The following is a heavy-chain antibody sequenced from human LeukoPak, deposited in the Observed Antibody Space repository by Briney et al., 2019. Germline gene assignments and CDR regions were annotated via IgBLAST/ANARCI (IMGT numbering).Heavy chain of an antibody. Sequence: PSETLSLTCTVSGGSISSYYWSWIRQPPGKGLEWIGYIYYSGSTNYNPPLKSRVTISVDTSKNQFSPKLSSVTAADTAVYYCARNTPSPYSSSLFDPWGQGTLVTVSS. J-gene: IGHJ5*02. D-gene: IGHD6-6*01. CDR3: ARNTPSPYSSSLFDP. CDR1: GGSISSYY. CDR2: IYYSGST. V-gene: IGHV4-59*01.